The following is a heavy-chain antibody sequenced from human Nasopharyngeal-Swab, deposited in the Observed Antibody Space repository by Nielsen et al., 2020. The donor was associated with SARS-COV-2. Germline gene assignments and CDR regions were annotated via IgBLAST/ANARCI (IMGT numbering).Heavy chain of an antibody. Sequence: GGSLRLSCKGSGYSFTSYWIGWVRQMPGKGLEWMGIIYPGDSDTRYSPSFQGQVTISADKSISTAYLQWSGLKASDTAMYYCARRPKTGTHDYWGQGTLVTVSS. CDR1: GYSFTSYW. CDR3: ARRPKTGTHDY. D-gene: IGHD1-1*01. CDR2: IYPGDSDT. J-gene: IGHJ4*02. V-gene: IGHV5-51*01.